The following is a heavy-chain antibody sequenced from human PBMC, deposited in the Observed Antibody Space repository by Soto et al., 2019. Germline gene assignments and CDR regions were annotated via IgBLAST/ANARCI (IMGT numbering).Heavy chain of an antibody. V-gene: IGHV4-30-4*01. CDR3: ARVGSGIAVRPFDY. D-gene: IGHD6-19*01. Sequence: QVQLQESGPGLVKPSQTLSLTCTVSGGSISSGDYYWSWIRQPPGKGLEWIGYIYYSGSTYYNPSLKSRVTLSVDTSKNQFSLKLSAVTAADTAVYDCARVGSGIAVRPFDYWGQGTLVTVSS. CDR1: GGSISSGDYY. CDR2: IYYSGST. J-gene: IGHJ4*02.